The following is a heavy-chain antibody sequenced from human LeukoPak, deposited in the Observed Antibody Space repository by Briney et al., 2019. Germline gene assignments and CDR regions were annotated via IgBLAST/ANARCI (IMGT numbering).Heavy chain of an antibody. CDR3: AREGYSGYDDFDY. CDR1: GFTFSGYW. J-gene: IGHJ4*02. CDR2: IKQDGSEK. Sequence: GGSLRLSCAASGFTFSGYWMSWVRQAPGKGLEWVANIKQDGSEKYYVDSVKGRFTISRDNAKNSLYLQMNSLRAEDTAVYYCAREGYSGYDDFDYWGQGTLVTVSS. D-gene: IGHD5-12*01. V-gene: IGHV3-7*01.